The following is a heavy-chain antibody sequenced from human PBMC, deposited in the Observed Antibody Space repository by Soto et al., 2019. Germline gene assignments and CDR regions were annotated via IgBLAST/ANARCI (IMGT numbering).Heavy chain of an antibody. CDR2: ISTSSSTL. D-gene: IGHD3-22*01. CDR3: AREQNDGSGPDY. J-gene: IGHJ4*02. CDR1: GFTFSSYG. Sequence: GGSLRLSCAASGFTFSSYGMHWVRQAPGKGLEWVSYISTSSSTLYYSDSVKGRFSISRDNAKNSLYLQMDSLRVEDTAVYYCAREQNDGSGPDYWGQRTQVSVSS. V-gene: IGHV3-48*01.